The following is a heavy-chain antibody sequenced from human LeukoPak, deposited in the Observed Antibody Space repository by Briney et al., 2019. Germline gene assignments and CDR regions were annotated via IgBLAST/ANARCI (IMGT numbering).Heavy chain of an antibody. J-gene: IGHJ5*02. CDR3: ARALGFGANWFDP. CDR2: IYYSGST. Sequence: QSSETLSLTCTVSGGSISSYYWSWIRQPPGKGLEWIGYIYYSGSTNYNPSLKSRVTISVDTSKNQFSLKLSSVTAADTAVYYCARALGFGANWFDPWGQGTLVTVSS. V-gene: IGHV4-59*01. CDR1: GGSISSYY. D-gene: IGHD3-10*01.